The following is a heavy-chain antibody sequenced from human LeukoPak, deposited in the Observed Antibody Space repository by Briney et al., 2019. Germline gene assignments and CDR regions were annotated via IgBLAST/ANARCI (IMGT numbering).Heavy chain of an antibody. CDR2: INPSRSST. J-gene: IGHJ3*01. D-gene: IGHD1-26*01. CDR1: GYTFTNYY. CDR3: ARGTRELLD. Sequence: ASVKVSCKASGYTFTNYYIHLVRQAPGQGLECMGMINPSRSSTTYAQKFQGRVTMTRDTSTSTVYMELNSLRSEDTAVYYCARGTRELLDWGQGTMVTVSS. V-gene: IGHV1-46*03.